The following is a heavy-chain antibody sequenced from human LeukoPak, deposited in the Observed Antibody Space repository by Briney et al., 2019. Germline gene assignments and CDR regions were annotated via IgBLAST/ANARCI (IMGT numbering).Heavy chain of an antibody. J-gene: IGHJ5*02. CDR1: GGSFSGYY. V-gene: IGHV4-34*01. CDR2: INHSGST. CDR3: ARDRYAYNSGIRGRWFDP. D-gene: IGHD6-19*01. Sequence: PSETLSLTCAVYGGSFSGYYWSWIRQPPGKGLEWIGEINHSGSTNYNPSLKSRVTISVDTSKNQFSLKLSSVTAADTAVYYCARDRYAYNSGIRGRWFDPWGQGTLVTVSS.